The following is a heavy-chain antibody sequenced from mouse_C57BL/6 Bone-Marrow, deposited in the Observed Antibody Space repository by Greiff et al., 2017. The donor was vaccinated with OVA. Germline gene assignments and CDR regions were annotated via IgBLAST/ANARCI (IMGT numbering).Heavy chain of an antibody. D-gene: IGHD1-1*01. Sequence: QVQLQQSGAELARPGASVKMSCKASGYTFTSYTMHWVKQRPGQGLAWIGYINPSSGYTKYNQKFKDKATLTADKSSSTAYMQLSSLPSEDSAVYYCARSGARGSTWFAYWGQGTLVTVSA. V-gene: IGHV1-4*01. CDR3: ARSGARGSTWFAY. J-gene: IGHJ3*01. CDR2: INPSSGYT. CDR1: GYTFTSYT.